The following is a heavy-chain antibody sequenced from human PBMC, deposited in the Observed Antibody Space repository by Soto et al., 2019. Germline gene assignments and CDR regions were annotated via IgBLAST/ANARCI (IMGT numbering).Heavy chain of an antibody. V-gene: IGHV4-34*01. Sequence: SETLSLTCAVYGGSFSGYYWSWIRQPPGKGLEWIGEINHSGSTNYNPSLKSRVTISVDTSKNQFSLKLSSVTAADTAVYYCARGPIVVRGVINYYYYGMDVWGQGTTVTVSS. CDR1: GGSFSGYY. CDR3: ARGPIVVRGVINYYYYGMDV. J-gene: IGHJ6*02. CDR2: INHSGST. D-gene: IGHD3-10*01.